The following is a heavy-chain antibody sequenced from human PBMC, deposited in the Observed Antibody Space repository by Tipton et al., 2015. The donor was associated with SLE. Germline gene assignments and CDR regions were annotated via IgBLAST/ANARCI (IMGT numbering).Heavy chain of an antibody. J-gene: IGHJ6*03. V-gene: IGHV4-39*07. CDR3: ARLLGSDFWSGYPQYNFFYMDV. CDR2: VYDSGIT. Sequence: TLSLTCIVSGASISSRTYYWGCIRQSPGKGLEWIGSVYDSGITYYSPSLKSRVTISVDTSNNQFSLELSSVTAADTAVYYCARLLGSDFWSGYPQYNFFYMDVWGKGTTVTVSS. CDR1: GASISSRTYY. D-gene: IGHD3-3*01.